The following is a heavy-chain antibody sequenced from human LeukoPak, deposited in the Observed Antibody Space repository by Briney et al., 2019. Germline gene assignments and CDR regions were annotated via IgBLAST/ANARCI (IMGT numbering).Heavy chain of an antibody. D-gene: IGHD2-15*01. J-gene: IGHJ5*02. CDR1: GGSTSGYY. CDR3: ARGGVANDP. V-gene: IGHV4-59*01. CDR2: IYYSGST. Sequence: SETLSLTCTVSGGSTSGYYWSWIRQPPGKGLEWIGYIYYSGSTNYNPSLKSRVTISVDTSKNQFSLKLSSVTAADTAVYYCARGGVANDPWGQGTLVTVSS.